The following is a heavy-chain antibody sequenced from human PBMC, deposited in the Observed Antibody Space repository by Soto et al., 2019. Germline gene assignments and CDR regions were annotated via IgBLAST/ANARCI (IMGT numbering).Heavy chain of an antibody. D-gene: IGHD3-22*01. V-gene: IGHV4-30-2*01. Sequence: QLQLQESGSGQVKPSQTLSLTCAVSGGSITTGDYSWNWIRQPPGRGLEWVGYIYDSGSTYHNPSLKSRATISVDRSKNHFSLKLSSVTAADTAVYYCARGRSTSGYPNFDPWGQGTLVTVSS. CDR2: IYDSGST. CDR1: GGSITTGDYS. CDR3: ARGRSTSGYPNFDP. J-gene: IGHJ5*02.